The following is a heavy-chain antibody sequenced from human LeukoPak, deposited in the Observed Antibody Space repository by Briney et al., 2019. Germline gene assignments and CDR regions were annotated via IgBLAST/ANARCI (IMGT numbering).Heavy chain of an antibody. CDR2: ISSSGSTI. CDR3: ARDGNSYGIANWFDP. J-gene: IGHJ5*02. D-gene: IGHD5-18*01. CDR1: GFTFSDYY. Sequence: GGSLRLSCAASGFTFSDYYMSWIRQAPGKGLEWVSYISSSGSTIYYADSVKGRFTISRDNAKNSLHLQMNSLRAEDTAVYYCARDGNSYGIANWFDPWGQGTLVTVSS. V-gene: IGHV3-11*04.